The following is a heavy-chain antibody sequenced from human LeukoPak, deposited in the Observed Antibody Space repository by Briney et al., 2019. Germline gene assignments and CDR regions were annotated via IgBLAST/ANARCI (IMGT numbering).Heavy chain of an antibody. J-gene: IGHJ4*02. D-gene: IGHD2-21*02. CDR1: GCAFTSYY. CDR3: ARVPGAYCGGDCDDY. Sequence: ASVKVSCKASGCAFTSYYLHWVRQAPGQGLEWMGLINPSGSSTSNTQKFQGRVTMTRDTSTSTVYMELSRLRSDDTAVYYCARVPGAYCGGDCDDYWGQGTLVTVSS. CDR2: INPSGSST. V-gene: IGHV1-46*01.